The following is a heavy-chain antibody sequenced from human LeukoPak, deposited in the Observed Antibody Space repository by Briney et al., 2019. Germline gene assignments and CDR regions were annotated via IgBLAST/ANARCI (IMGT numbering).Heavy chain of an antibody. CDR2: IYHSGST. Sequence: KPSETLSLTCTVSGYSISSGYYWGWIRQPPGKGLEWIGSIYHSGSTYYNPSLKSRVTISIDTSKNQFPLKLSSVTAADTAVYFCARVAAAGNYCFDYWGQGTLVTVSS. CDR1: GYSISSGYY. D-gene: IGHD6-13*01. V-gene: IGHV4-38-2*02. J-gene: IGHJ4*02. CDR3: ARVAAAGNYCFDY.